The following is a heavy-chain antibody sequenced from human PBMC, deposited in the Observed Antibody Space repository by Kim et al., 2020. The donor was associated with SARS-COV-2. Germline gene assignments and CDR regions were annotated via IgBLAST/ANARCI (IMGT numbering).Heavy chain of an antibody. Sequence: GGSLRLSCAASGFTFSSYSMNWVRQAPGKGLEWVSYISSSSSTIYYADSVKGRFTISRDNAKNSLYLQMNSLRDEDTAVYYCARERYDILTGYPENYYYYYGMDVWGQGTTVTVSS. CDR1: GFTFSSYS. CDR2: ISSSSSTI. J-gene: IGHJ6*02. D-gene: IGHD3-9*01. CDR3: ARERYDILTGYPENYYYYYGMDV. V-gene: IGHV3-48*02.